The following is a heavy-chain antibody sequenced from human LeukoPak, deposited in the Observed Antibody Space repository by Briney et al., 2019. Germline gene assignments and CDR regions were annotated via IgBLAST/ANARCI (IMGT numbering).Heavy chain of an antibody. CDR3: AKGSGWLFYYYYMDV. CDR2: INSNGGST. V-gene: IGHV3-64*02. J-gene: IGHJ6*03. CDR1: GFTFCTYA. Sequence: PGGSLRLSCAVSGFTFCTYAMHWVRQAPGKGLEYVSAINSNGGSTYYADSVKGRFTISRDNSKNTLYLQMGSLRPEDMAVYYCAKGSGWLFYYYYMDVWGKGTTVTVSS. D-gene: IGHD6-19*01.